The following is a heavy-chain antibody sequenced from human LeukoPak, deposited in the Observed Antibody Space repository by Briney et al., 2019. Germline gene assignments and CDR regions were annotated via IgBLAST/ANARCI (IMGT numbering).Heavy chain of an antibody. CDR3: ARGVVTRSDY. J-gene: IGHJ4*02. CDR1: GFTVSSNY. CDR2: IYSDGST. Sequence: GGSLRLSCAASGFTVSSNYMSWVRQAPGTGLEWISVIYSDGSTYYADSVKGRFTISRDNPKNTLYLQMNSLRVEDTAVYYCARGVVTRSDYWGQGTLVTVSS. V-gene: IGHV3-66*02. D-gene: IGHD4-23*01.